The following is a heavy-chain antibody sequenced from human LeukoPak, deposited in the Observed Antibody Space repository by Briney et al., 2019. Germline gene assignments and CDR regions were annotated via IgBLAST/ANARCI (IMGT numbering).Heavy chain of an antibody. D-gene: IGHD1-26*01. J-gene: IGHJ6*02. Sequence: ASVKGSCKVSGYTLTSYYMHWVRQAPGQGLEWMGIINPSGGSTSSAQKFQGRVTMTRDTSTSTVYMELSSLRSEDTAVYYCAREWVSGYYYGMDVWGQGTTVTVSS. CDR2: INPSGGST. CDR3: AREWVSGYYYGMDV. CDR1: GYTLTSYY. V-gene: IGHV1-46*01.